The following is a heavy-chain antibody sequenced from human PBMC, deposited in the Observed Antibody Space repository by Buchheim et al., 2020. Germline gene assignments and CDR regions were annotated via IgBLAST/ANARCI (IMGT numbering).Heavy chain of an antibody. D-gene: IGHD5-12*01. V-gene: IGHV3-48*02. J-gene: IGHJ1*01. CDR1: GFTFSSYS. Sequence: EVQLVESGGGLVQPGGSLRLSCAASGFTFSSYSMNWVRQAPGKGLEWISYIGSRNSAIYYADSVKGRFTISRDDATNSLHLQMNSLGDEDTAVYYCVAWIRDVDQPWGQGTL. CDR3: VAWIRDVDQP. CDR2: IGSRNSAI.